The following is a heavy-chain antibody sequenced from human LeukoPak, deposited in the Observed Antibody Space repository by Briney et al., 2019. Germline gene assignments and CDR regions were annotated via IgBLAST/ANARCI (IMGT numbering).Heavy chain of an antibody. J-gene: IGHJ4*02. CDR1: GFTFSSYA. CDR2: ISGIDT. Sequence: SGGSLRLACAASGFTFSSYAMSWVRQAPGKGLEWVSTISGIDTFYADSVKGRFTISRDNSKNTLYLQMISLRAEDTAVYYCTKDAPDSGGWFFFDSWGQGTLVTVSS. D-gene: IGHD6-19*01. CDR3: TKDAPDSGGWFFFDS. V-gene: IGHV3-23*01.